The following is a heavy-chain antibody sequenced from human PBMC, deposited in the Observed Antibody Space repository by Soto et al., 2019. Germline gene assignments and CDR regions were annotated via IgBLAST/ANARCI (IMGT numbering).Heavy chain of an antibody. V-gene: IGHV4-39*01. CDR3: ARGLQSDYGDYAWFDP. D-gene: IGHD4-17*01. J-gene: IGHJ5*02. CDR1: GGSISSSSYY. CDR2: IYYSGST. Sequence: SETLSLTCTVSGGSISSSSYYWGWIRQPPGKGLEWIGSIYYSGSTYYNPSLKSRVTISVDTSKNQFSLKLSSVTAADTVVYYCARGLQSDYGDYAWFDPWGQGTLVTVSS.